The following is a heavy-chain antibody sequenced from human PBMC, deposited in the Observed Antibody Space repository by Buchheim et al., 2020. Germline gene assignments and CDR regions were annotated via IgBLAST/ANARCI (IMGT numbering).Heavy chain of an antibody. Sequence: EVQLVESGGGLVQPGMSLRLSCEGSGFTFRNNAMHWVRQAPGKGLEWIARIDRSGGSPFYAASVKGRFTISRDNAKNSLYLQMYSLRDEDTAVYYCARDLMGYLFDYCGQGTL. CDR3: ARDLMGYLFDY. CDR2: IDRSGGSP. D-gene: IGHD2-8*01. V-gene: IGHV3-48*02. CDR1: GFTFRNNA. J-gene: IGHJ4*02.